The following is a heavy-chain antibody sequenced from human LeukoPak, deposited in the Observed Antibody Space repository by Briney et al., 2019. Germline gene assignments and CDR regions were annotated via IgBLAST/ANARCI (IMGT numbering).Heavy chain of an antibody. D-gene: IGHD4-23*01. J-gene: IGHJ4*02. CDR2: FDPEDGET. CDR3: ATDNGGTIDY. CDR1: GYTLTELS. V-gene: IGHV1-24*01. Sequence: ASVTVSCTVSGYTLTELSMHWVRQAPGKGLEWMGGFDPEDGETIYAQKFQGRVTMTEDTSTDTAYMELSSLRSEDTAVYYCATDNGGTIDYWGQGTLVTVSS.